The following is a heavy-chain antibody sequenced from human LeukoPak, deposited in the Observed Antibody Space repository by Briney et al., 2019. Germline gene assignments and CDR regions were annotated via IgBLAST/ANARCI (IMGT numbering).Heavy chain of an antibody. CDR2: IKSKTDGGTT. CDR1: GFTFSNAW. CDR3: TTESRSHSGSYFY. Sequence: PGGSLRLSCAASGFTFSNAWMSSGRQAPGKGLEWVGRIKSKTDGGTTDYAAPVKGRFTISRDDSKNTLYLQMNSLKTEDTAVYYCTTESRSHSGSYFYWGQGTLVTVSS. D-gene: IGHD1-26*01. J-gene: IGHJ4*02. V-gene: IGHV3-15*01.